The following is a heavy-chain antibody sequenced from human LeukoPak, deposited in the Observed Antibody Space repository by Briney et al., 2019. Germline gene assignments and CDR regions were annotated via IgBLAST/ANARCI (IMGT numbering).Heavy chain of an antibody. CDR1: GFHFSTYN. CDR2: ISSSTTYI. D-gene: IGHD4-23*01. V-gene: IGHV3-21*01. Sequence: KTGGSLRLSCAASGFHFSTYNMNWVRQAPGKGLEWVSSISSSTTYIYYADSVKGRFTISRDDAKNSLYLQMNSLRVEDTAVYYCAREVIGGNSVWGQGTLVTVSS. CDR3: AREVIGGNSV. J-gene: IGHJ4*02.